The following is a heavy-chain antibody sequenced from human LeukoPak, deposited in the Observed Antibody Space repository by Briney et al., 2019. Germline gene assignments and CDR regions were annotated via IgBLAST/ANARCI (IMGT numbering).Heavy chain of an antibody. Sequence: PSETLSLTCTVSGGPISSYYWRWIRQPPGKGLAWIGYIYYSGSTNYNPSLKSRVTISVDTSKNQFSLKLSSVTAADTAVYYCARGNYDFWSGYYHTKGYYFDYWGQGTLVTVSS. CDR1: GGPISSYY. V-gene: IGHV4-59*01. D-gene: IGHD3-3*01. CDR2: IYYSGST. J-gene: IGHJ4*02. CDR3: ARGNYDFWSGYYHTKGYYFDY.